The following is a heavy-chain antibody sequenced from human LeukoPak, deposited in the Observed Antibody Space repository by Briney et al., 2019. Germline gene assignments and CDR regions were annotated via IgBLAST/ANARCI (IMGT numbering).Heavy chain of an antibody. CDR1: GFTFSDYY. CDR3: ARGQPLASAHYYYYYMDV. CDR2: ISSSGSTI. V-gene: IGHV3-11*04. J-gene: IGHJ6*03. Sequence: AGGSLRLSCAASGFTFSDYYMSWIRQAPGKGLEWVSYISSSGSTIYYADSVKGRFTISRDNAKNSLYLQMNSLGAEDTAVYSCARGQPLASAHYYYYYMDVWGKGTTVTVSS. D-gene: IGHD6-6*01.